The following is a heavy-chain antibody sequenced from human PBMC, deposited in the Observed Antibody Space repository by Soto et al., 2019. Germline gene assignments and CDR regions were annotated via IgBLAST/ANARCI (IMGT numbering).Heavy chain of an antibody. CDR1: GYTFTSYA. D-gene: IGHD6-13*01. V-gene: IGHV1-3*01. Sequence: ASVKVSCKASGYTFTSYAMHWVRQAPGQRLEWMGWINAGNGNTKYSQKFQGRVTITRDTSASTAYMELSSLRSEDTAVYYCAREASTGIRNLDYWGQGTLVTVSS. J-gene: IGHJ4*02. CDR2: INAGNGNT. CDR3: AREASTGIRNLDY.